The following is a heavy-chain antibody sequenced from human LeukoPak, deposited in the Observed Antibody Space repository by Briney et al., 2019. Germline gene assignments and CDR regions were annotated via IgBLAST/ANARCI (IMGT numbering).Heavy chain of an antibody. CDR2: IYSGGRT. CDR3: ARVTKAAMVTYVDY. J-gene: IGHJ4*02. D-gene: IGHD5-18*01. Sequence: GGSLRLSWAASGFTVSSNYMNWVRQAPGKGLEWGSVIYSGGRTYYADSVKGRFTISRDNSKNTLYLQMNSLRAEDTAIYYCARVTKAAMVTYVDYWGEGTLVTVSS. V-gene: IGHV3-66*01. CDR1: GFTVSSNY.